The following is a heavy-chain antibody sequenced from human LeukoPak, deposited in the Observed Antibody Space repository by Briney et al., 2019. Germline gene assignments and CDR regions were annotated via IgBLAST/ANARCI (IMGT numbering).Heavy chain of an antibody. V-gene: IGHV1-46*01. Sequence: ASVKVSCKASGYTFTSNHIHCVRQAPGQGLEWMGVINPSGDSTSYAQKFQGRVTMTRDTSTSTVYMELSSLRSEDTAVYYCARDGYCSSTSCYLEPENYYFDYWGQGTLVTVSS. J-gene: IGHJ4*02. D-gene: IGHD2-2*01. CDR2: INPSGDST. CDR1: GYTFTSNH. CDR3: ARDGYCSSTSCYLEPENYYFDY.